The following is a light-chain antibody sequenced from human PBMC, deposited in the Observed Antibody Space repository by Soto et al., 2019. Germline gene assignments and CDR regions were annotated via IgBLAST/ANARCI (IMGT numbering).Light chain of an antibody. CDR3: QHYNSAPHT. CDR1: QGIGNY. CDR2: AAF. J-gene: IGKJ4*01. Sequence: DIKMTQSPSSLSASVGDRVTITCRASQGIGNYLAWYQQKPGKVPKLLMYAAFILQSGVPSRFSGSGSGTYFILTLISRQPEDVATYYCQHYNSAPHTFGGGTRVEI. V-gene: IGKV1-27*01.